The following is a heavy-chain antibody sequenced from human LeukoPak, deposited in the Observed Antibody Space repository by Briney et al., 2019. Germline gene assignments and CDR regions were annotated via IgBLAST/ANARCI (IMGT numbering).Heavy chain of an antibody. D-gene: IGHD4-11*01. CDR1: GGSLSSYY. V-gene: IGHV4-4*07. CDR2: IYTSGST. J-gene: IGHJ5*02. Sequence: SETLSLTCTVSGGSLSSYYWSWIRQPAGKGLEWIGRIYTSGSTNYNPSLKSRVTMSVDTSKNQFSLKLSSVTAADTAVYYCARDMTTVTAEGWFDPWGQGTLVTVSS. CDR3: ARDMTTVTAEGWFDP.